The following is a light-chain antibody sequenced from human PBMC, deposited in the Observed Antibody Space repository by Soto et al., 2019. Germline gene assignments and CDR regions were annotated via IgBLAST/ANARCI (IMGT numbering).Light chain of an antibody. J-gene: IGKJ1*01. V-gene: IGKV1-5*01. CDR3: QQSSSYWT. Sequence: DIQMTQSPSTLSASVGDRVTITCRASQSLSGLFAWYQQKPGKAPKLLIYDASSLESGVPSRFSGSGSGTEFTLTISSLQPDDFATYFCQQSSSYWTFGQGTKVEIK. CDR2: DAS. CDR1: QSLSGL.